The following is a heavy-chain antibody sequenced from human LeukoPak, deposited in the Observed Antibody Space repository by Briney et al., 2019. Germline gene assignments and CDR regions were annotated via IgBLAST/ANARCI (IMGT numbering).Heavy chain of an antibody. D-gene: IGHD3-22*01. Sequence: ASVKVSCKAFGGTFSSYAISWVRQAPGQGLEWMGGIIPIFGTANYAQKFQGRVTITADESTSTAYMELSSLRSEDTAVYYCARDRGSSYYDSSGYYYWGQGTLVTVSS. CDR3: ARDRGSSYYDSSGYYY. V-gene: IGHV1-69*13. CDR2: IIPIFGTA. J-gene: IGHJ4*02. CDR1: GGTFSSYA.